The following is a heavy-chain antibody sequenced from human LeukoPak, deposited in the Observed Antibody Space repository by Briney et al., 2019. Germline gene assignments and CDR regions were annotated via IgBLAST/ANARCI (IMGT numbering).Heavy chain of an antibody. CDR3: AGRSNKLKIVPAAPDGSGSGAFDI. CDR1: GGSFSGYY. CDR2: INHSGST. Sequence: PSETLSLTCAVYGGSFSGYYWSWIRQPPGKGLEWIGEINHSGSTNYNPSLKSRVTISVDTSKNQFSLKLSSVTAADTAVYYCAGRSNKLKIVPAAPDGSGSGAFDIWGQGTMVTVSS. V-gene: IGHV4-34*01. J-gene: IGHJ3*02. D-gene: IGHD2-2*01.